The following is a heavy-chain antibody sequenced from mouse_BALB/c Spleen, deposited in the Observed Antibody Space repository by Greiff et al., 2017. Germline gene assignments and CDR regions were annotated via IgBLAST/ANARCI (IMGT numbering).Heavy chain of an antibody. J-gene: IGHJ3*01. Sequence: QVQLQQPGAELVKPGASVKMSCKASGYTFTSYNMHWVKQTPGQGLEWIGAIYPGNGDTSYNQKFKGKATLTADKSSSTAYMQLSSLTSEDSAVYYCARGGYYGSRTGFFAYWGQGTLVTVSA. CDR2: IYPGNGDT. D-gene: IGHD1-1*01. V-gene: IGHV1-12*01. CDR3: ARGGYYGSRTGFFAY. CDR1: GYTFTSYN.